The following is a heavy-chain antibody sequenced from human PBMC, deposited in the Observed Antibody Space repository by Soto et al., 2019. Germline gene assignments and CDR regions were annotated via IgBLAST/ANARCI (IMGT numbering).Heavy chain of an antibody. CDR1: VFTFSNYV. CDR3: AKVLSSINECFDS. Sequence: GGSLRLSCVASVFTFSNYVMSWVRQAPGKGLECVSGIRASGDSPYYVDSVKGRFAISRDNSKNTLYLQMNSLRAEDTAVYYFAKVLSSINECFDSWGQGTLVTVSS. J-gene: IGHJ4*02. V-gene: IGHV3-23*01. CDR2: IRASGDSP. D-gene: IGHD3-3*02.